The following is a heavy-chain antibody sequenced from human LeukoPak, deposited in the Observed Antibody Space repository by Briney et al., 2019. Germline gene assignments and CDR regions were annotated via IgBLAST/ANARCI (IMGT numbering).Heavy chain of an antibody. CDR1: GFTLSSYS. D-gene: IGHD6-19*01. CDR3: ARVDSGSACAS. J-gene: IGHJ1*01. V-gene: IGHV3-64*01. CDR2: ISRNGGNT. Sequence: GGSLRLSCAASGFTLSSYSMHWVRQAPGKGLQFVSAISRNGGNTYYANSVKGRFAISRDISKNTLYLQMGSLRPEDMAVYYCARVDSGSACASWGQGILVTVSS.